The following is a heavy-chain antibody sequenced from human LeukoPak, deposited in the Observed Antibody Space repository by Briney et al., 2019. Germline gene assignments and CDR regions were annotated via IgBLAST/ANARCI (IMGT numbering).Heavy chain of an antibody. CDR1: GYSISSGYY. V-gene: IGHV4-38-2*01. CDR3: ARRIRFLEWPQEDAFDI. Sequence: SETLSLTCAVSGYSISSGYYWGWTRQPPGKGLEWIGSIYHSGSTYYNPSLKSRVTISVDTSKNQFSLKLSSVTAADTAVYYCARRIRFLEWPQEDAFDIWGQGTMVTVSS. D-gene: IGHD3-3*01. J-gene: IGHJ3*02. CDR2: IYHSGST.